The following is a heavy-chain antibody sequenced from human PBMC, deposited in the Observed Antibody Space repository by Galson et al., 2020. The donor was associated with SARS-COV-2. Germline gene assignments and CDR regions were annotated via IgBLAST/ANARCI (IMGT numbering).Heavy chain of an antibody. CDR2: TSAYTGNT. Sequence: ASVKLSCQASGYTFTSYGISWVRQAPGHGLEWMGWTSAYTGNTNYAQKLQGRVTMNTDTSTSTAYLELRSLRSDDTAVYYCARWYYYDSSGYYQGDNWFDPWGQGTLVTVSS. CDR1: GYTFTSYG. J-gene: IGHJ5*02. V-gene: IGHV1-18*04. CDR3: ARWYYYDSSGYYQGDNWFDP. D-gene: IGHD3-22*01.